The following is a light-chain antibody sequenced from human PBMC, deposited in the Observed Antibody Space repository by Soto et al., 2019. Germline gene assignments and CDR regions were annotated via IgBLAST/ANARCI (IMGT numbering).Light chain of an antibody. Sequence: QSALTQPASVSGSPGQSITISCTGTSSDVGAYIFVSWYQQHPGKAPKLMIYEVSNRPSGVSNRFSGSKSGNTASLTISGLQAEDEADYYCSSYTSSSTGVFGTGTKLTVL. V-gene: IGLV2-14*01. J-gene: IGLJ1*01. CDR2: EVS. CDR1: SSDVGAYIF. CDR3: SSYTSSSTGV.